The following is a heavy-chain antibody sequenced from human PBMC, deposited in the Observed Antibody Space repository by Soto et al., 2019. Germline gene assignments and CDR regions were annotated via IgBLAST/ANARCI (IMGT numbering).Heavy chain of an antibody. D-gene: IGHD3-16*01. CDR1: GFTFSSYA. CDR3: AKEGGGQPHRSDY. V-gene: IGHV3-23*01. CDR2: ISGSGGST. Sequence: EVQLLESGGGLVQPGGSLRLSCAASGFTFSSYAMSWVRQAPGKGLEWVSAISGSGGSTYYADSVKGRFTISRDNSKNPLYRQMNSLRAEDTAVSYCAKEGGGQPHRSDYWGQGTLVTVSS. J-gene: IGHJ4*02.